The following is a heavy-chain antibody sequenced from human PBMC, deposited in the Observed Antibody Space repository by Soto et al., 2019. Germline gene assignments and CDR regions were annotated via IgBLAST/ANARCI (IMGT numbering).Heavy chain of an antibody. CDR1: GGSISSYY. CDR2: IYTSGST. D-gene: IGHD3-22*01. J-gene: IGHJ4*02. CDR3: ARYVANYYDDTPTGHFDS. V-gene: IGHV4-4*07. Sequence: SETLSLTCTVSGGSISSYYWSWIRQPAGKGLEWIGRIYTSGSTNYNPSLKSRVTMSVDTSKNQFSLKLSSVTAADTGVYFCARYVANYYDDTPTGHFDSWGPGILVTVSS.